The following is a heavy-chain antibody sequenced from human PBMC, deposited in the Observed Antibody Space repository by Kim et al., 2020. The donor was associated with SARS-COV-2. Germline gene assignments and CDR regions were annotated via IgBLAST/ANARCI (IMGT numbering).Heavy chain of an antibody. J-gene: IGHJ4*02. CDR1: GGSFNNYY. CDR2: IHPSGIT. V-gene: IGHV4-34*01. D-gene: IGHD3-16*01. Sequence: SETLSLTCGVHGGSFNNYYRTWVRQPPGKGLEWIGEIHPSGITNSNTSLESRVTISLDTSRNQFSLKLNSVTAADTAVYSCARGLDPYKIGADWGQGTLVTVSS. CDR3: ARGLDPYKIGAD.